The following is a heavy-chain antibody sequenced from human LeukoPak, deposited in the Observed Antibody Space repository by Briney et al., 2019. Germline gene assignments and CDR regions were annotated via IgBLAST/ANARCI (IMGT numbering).Heavy chain of an antibody. J-gene: IGHJ4*02. V-gene: IGHV3-7*01. CDR2: IKQDGSEK. D-gene: IGHD3-10*01. CDR1: GFSFSKYG. CDR3: ARVGYYGPAID. Sequence: GGSLRLSCAASGFSFSKYGMHWVRQAPGKGLEWVANIKQDGSEKYYVDSVKGRFTISRDNAKNSLYLQMNSLRAEDTAVYYCARVGYYGPAIDWGQGTLVTVSS.